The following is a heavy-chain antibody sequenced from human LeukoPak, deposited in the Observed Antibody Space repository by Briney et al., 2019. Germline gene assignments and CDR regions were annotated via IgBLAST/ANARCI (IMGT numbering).Heavy chain of an antibody. V-gene: IGHV3-74*01. CDR2: INSDGSST. CDR3: VKESGFMVAPNSAFDI. J-gene: IGHJ3*02. Sequence: SGGSLRLSCAASGFTFRSYWMHWVRQAPGKGLVWVSLINSDGSSTSYADSVKGRFTISRDNAKNTLYLQMSSLRAEDTAVYYCVKESGFMVAPNSAFDIWGQGTMVTVSS. CDR1: GFTFRSYW. D-gene: IGHD4/OR15-4a*01.